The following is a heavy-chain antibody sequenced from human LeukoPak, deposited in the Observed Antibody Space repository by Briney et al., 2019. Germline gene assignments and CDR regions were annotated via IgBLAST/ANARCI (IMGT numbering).Heavy chain of an antibody. CDR1: GGSISSYY. CDR2: IYTSGST. V-gene: IGHV4-4*07. Sequence: SETLSPTCTVSGGSISSYYWSWIRQPAGKGLEWIGRIYTSGSTNYNPSLKSRVTMSVDTSKNQFSLKLSSVTAADTAVYYCARSFSSGWYDHYYYYMDVWGKGTTVTVSS. D-gene: IGHD6-19*01. J-gene: IGHJ6*03. CDR3: ARSFSSGWYDHYYYYMDV.